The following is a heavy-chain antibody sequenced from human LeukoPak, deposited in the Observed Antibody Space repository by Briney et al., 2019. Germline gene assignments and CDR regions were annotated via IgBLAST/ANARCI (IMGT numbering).Heavy chain of an antibody. CDR3: ARAGNYGSGSYLF. J-gene: IGHJ4*02. Sequence: SETLSLTCTVSGGSISSGSYYWSWIRQPAGKGLEWIWRIYYSGSPNYHPSLKSRVPKTVGPSKNQFALKLGSMTAADTAVHYCARAGNYGSGSYLFWGQGTLVTVSS. V-gene: IGHV4-61*02. CDR1: GGSISSGSYY. CDR2: IYYSGSP. D-gene: IGHD3-10*01.